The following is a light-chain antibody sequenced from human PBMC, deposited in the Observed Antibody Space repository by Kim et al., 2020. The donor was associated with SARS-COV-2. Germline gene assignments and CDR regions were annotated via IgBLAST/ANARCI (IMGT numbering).Light chain of an antibody. CDR2: QDS. J-gene: IGLJ1*01. Sequence: SYELTQPPSVSVSPGQTASITCSGDKLGDKYACWYQQKPGQSPVLVIYQDSKRPSGIPERFSGSNSGNTATLTISGTQAMAEAHYHWQAWDCSTPSCVFVTGTKVTVL. CDR3: QAWDCSTPSCV. V-gene: IGLV3-1*01. CDR1: KLGDKY.